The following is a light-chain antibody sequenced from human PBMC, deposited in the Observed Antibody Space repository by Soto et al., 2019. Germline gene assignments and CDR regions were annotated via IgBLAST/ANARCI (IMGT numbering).Light chain of an antibody. CDR1: QSIGNR. CDR3: QQYNTYSPWA. V-gene: IGKV1-5*01. CDR2: DAF. J-gene: IGKJ1*01. Sequence: DIQMTQSPSTLPASVGDIVTFTCRASQSIGNRLAWYQQKPGKAPKFLIYDAFSLQSGVPSRFSGSGSGTEFSLTISSLQPDDFATYYCQQYNTYSPWAFGQGTKVDIK.